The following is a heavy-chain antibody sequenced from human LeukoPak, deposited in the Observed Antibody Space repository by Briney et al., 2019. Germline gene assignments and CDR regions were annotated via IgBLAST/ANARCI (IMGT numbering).Heavy chain of an antibody. CDR1: GYNFPAYF. D-gene: IGHD6-13*01. CDR3: ARVAYTSSWSNFDY. V-gene: IGHV1-2*06. CDR2: INPNGGDT. J-gene: IGHJ4*02. Sequence: ASVKVSCKAPGYNFPAYFMHWVRQAPGQGLEWMGRINPNGGDTKYAQKFQGRVTMARDTSTSTAYMELSSLTSDDTAVYYCARVAYTSSWSNFDYWGQGTLVTVSS.